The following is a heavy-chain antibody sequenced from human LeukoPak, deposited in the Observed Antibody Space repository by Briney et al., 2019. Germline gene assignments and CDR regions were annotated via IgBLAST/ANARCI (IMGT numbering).Heavy chain of an antibody. CDR2: MNPNSGNT. CDR3: ARAPSITGTTPPGY. D-gene: IGHD1-7*01. Sequence: ASVKVSCKASGYTFTSYDINWVRQATGQGLEWMGWMNPNSGNTGYAQKFQGRVTMTRNTSISTAYMELSSLRSEDTAVYYCARAPSITGTTPPGYWGQGTLVTVSS. J-gene: IGHJ4*02. CDR1: GYTFTSYD. V-gene: IGHV1-8*01.